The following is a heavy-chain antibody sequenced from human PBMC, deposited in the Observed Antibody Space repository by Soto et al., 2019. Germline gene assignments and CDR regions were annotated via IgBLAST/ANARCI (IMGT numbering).Heavy chain of an antibody. V-gene: IGHV3-13*01. CDR1: GFTFSSYD. CDR3: SRFKTTVSAFDI. CDR2: IGTAGDT. J-gene: IGHJ3*02. D-gene: IGHD4-17*01. Sequence: EVQLVESGGGLVQPGGSLRLSCAASGFTFSSYDMHWVRQATGKGLEWVSAIGTAGDTYYPGSVKGRFTISRENVKNSLYLQMNSLRAGDTAVYYCSRFKTTVSAFDIWGQGTMVTVSS.